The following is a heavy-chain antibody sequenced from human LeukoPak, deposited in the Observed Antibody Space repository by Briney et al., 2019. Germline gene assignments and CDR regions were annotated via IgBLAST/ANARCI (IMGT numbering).Heavy chain of an antibody. Sequence: SETLSLTCTVSGGSISSSSYYWGWIRQPPGKGLEWIGSIHYSGSTFYNPSLKSRITMSVDMSKNQFSLQLPSVTAADTAVYYCARHRVATTLFGGFDNWGQGTLVTVSS. CDR1: GGSISSSSYY. V-gene: IGHV4-39*01. CDR3: ARHRVATTLFGGFDN. D-gene: IGHD5-12*01. CDR2: IHYSGST. J-gene: IGHJ4*02.